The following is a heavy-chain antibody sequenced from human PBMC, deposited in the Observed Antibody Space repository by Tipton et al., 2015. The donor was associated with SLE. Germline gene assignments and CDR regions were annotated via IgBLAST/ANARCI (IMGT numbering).Heavy chain of an antibody. CDR3: ARGLRYSYKGFDY. CDR1: GGSISSYY. V-gene: IGHV4-34*01. CDR2: INHSGST. D-gene: IGHD5-18*01. J-gene: IGHJ4*02. Sequence: TLSLTCTVSGGSISSYYWSWIRQPPGKGLEWIGEINHSGSTNYNPALKSRVTISVDTSKNQFSLKLSSVTAADTAVYYCARGLRYSYKGFDYWGQGTLVTVSS.